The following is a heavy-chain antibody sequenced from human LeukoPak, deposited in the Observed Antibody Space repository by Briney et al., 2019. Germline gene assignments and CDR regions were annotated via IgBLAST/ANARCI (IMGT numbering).Heavy chain of an antibody. Sequence: GGSLRLSCAASGFTFSSYAMSWVRQAPGKGLEWVSAISGSGGSTYYADSVKGRFTISRDNAKNSLYLQMNSLRAEDTAVYYCARVGIPDYYDSSGYLDYWGQGTLVTVSS. V-gene: IGHV3-23*01. CDR2: ISGSGGST. CDR1: GFTFSSYA. D-gene: IGHD3-22*01. J-gene: IGHJ4*02. CDR3: ARVGIPDYYDSSGYLDY.